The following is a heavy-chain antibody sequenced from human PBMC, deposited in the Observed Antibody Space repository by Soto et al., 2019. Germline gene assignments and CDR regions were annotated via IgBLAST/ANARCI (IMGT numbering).Heavy chain of an antibody. Sequence: QVQLVESGGGVVQPGRSLRLSCAASGFTFSSYGMHWVRQAPGKGLEWVAVIWYDGSNKYYADSVKGRFTISRDNSKNTLYLQMNSLRAEDTAVYYCATDSRITIFGGAYNWFDPWGQGTLVTVSS. CDR2: IWYDGSNK. CDR3: ATDSRITIFGGAYNWFDP. V-gene: IGHV3-33*01. J-gene: IGHJ5*02. CDR1: GFTFSSYG. D-gene: IGHD3-3*01.